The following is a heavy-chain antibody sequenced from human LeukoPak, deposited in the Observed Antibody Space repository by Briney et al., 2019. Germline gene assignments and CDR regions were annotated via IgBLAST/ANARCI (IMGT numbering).Heavy chain of an antibody. CDR3: ARGKRGYDSELDY. V-gene: IGHV4-38-2*02. CDR2: IYHSGST. D-gene: IGHD5-12*01. J-gene: IGHJ4*02. Sequence: SETLSLTCTVSGYSISSGYYWGWIRQPPGKGLEWIGSIYHSGSTYYNPSLKSRVTISVDTSKNQFSLKLSSVTAADTAVYYCARGKRGYDSELDYWGQGTLVTVSS. CDR1: GYSISSGYY.